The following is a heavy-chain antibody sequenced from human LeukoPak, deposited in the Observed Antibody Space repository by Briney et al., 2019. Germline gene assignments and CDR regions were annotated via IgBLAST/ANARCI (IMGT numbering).Heavy chain of an antibody. CDR3: AKDGRAASLDY. Sequence: WVAVIWYDGSNKYYADSVKGRFTISRDNSKNTLYLQMNSLRAEDTAVYYCAKDGRAASLDYWGQGTLVTVSS. D-gene: IGHD2-15*01. CDR2: IWYDGSNK. V-gene: IGHV3-33*06. J-gene: IGHJ4*02.